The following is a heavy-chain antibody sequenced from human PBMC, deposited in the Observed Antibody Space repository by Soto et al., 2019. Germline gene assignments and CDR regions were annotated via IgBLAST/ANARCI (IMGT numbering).Heavy chain of an antibody. CDR2: ISGSGGST. D-gene: IGHD3-22*01. J-gene: IGHJ4*02. V-gene: IGHV3-23*01. CDR3: AKSGGITMIVVVITGFDY. Sequence: GGSLTLSCAASGLTFSRSAMSWVRQAPGKGLEWVSAISGSGGSTYYADSVKGRFTISRDNSKNTLYLQMNSLRAEDTAVYYCAKSGGITMIVVVITGFDYWGQGTLVTVSS. CDR1: GLTFSRSA.